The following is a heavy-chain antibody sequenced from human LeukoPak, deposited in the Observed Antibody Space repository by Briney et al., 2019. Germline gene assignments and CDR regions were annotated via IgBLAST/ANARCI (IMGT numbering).Heavy chain of an antibody. Sequence: SETLSLTCTVSGGSISSGDYYWSWIRQPRGKGLEWIGYIYYSGSTYYNPSLKSRVTISVDTSKNQFSLKLSSVTAADTAVYYCARYWDYYYGMDVWGQGTTVTVSS. CDR2: IYYSGST. CDR3: ARYWDYYYGMDV. D-gene: IGHD2-15*01. J-gene: IGHJ6*02. V-gene: IGHV4-30-4*01. CDR1: GGSISSGDYY.